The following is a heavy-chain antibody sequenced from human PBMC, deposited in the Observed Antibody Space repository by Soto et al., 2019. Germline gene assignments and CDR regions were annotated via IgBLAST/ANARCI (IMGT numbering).Heavy chain of an antibody. CDR2: ISAYNGNT. V-gene: IGHV1-18*01. CDR3: AREPNYFDY. Sequence: QVQLVQSGAEVKKPGASVKLSCKASGYTFTSYGISWVRQAPGQGLEWMGWISAYNGNTKYAQKLQGRVTMTTDTYTSTAYMELRGLRSEDTAVYYCAREPNYFDYWGQGTLVTVSS. CDR1: GYTFTSYG. J-gene: IGHJ4*02.